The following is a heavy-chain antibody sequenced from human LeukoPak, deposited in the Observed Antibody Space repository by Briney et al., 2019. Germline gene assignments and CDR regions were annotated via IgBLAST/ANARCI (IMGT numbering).Heavy chain of an antibody. D-gene: IGHD1-26*01. Sequence: GGSLRLSCAASGFTFSSYAMHWVRQAPGKGLEWVAVISYDGSNKYYADSVKGRFTISRDNSKNTLYLQMNSLRAEDTAVYYCARALPVVGASYNWFDPWGQGTLVTVSS. CDR1: GFTFSSYA. CDR2: ISYDGSNK. CDR3: ARALPVVGASYNWFDP. J-gene: IGHJ5*02. V-gene: IGHV3-30-3*01.